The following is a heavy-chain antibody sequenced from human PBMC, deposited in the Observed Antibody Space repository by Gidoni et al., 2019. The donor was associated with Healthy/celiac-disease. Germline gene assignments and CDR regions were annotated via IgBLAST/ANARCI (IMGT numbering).Heavy chain of an antibody. D-gene: IGHD6-13*01. CDR1: GGSFSGYY. CDR2: INDSGST. CDR3: ARETKYVAAAGAPYYYMDV. Sequence: QVQLQQWGAGLLKPSETLSLTCAVYGGSFSGYYWSWIRQPPGKGLEWIGEINDSGSTNYNPSLKSRVTISVDTSKNQFSLKLSSVTAADTAVYYCARETKYVAAAGAPYYYMDVWGKGTTVTVSS. J-gene: IGHJ6*03. V-gene: IGHV4-34*01.